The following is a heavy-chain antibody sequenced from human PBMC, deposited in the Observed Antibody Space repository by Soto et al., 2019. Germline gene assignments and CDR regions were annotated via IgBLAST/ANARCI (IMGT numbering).Heavy chain of an antibody. CDR3: ARYYDFWSGYVNWFDP. J-gene: IGHJ5*02. D-gene: IGHD3-3*01. CDR2: IKQDGSEK. CDR1: GFTFSNYW. V-gene: IGHV3-7*01. Sequence: EVQLVESGGGLVQPGGSLRLSCAASGFTFSNYWMSWVRQAPGKGLEWVANIKQDGSEKYYVDSVKGRFTISRDNAKNSLYLQMNSLRAEDTAVYYCARYYDFWSGYVNWFDPWGQGTLVTVSS.